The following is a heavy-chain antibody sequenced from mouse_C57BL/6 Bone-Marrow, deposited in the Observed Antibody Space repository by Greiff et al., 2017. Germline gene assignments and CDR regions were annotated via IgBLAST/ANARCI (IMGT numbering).Heavy chain of an antibody. Sequence: QVQLQQPGAELVMPGASVKLSCKASGYTFTSYWMHWVKQRPGQGLEWIGEIDPSDSYTNYNQKFKGKSTLTVDKSSSTDYMQLSSLTSEDSAVYYCARGYGSSPWFAYWGQGTLVTVSA. CDR2: IDPSDSYT. CDR1: GYTFTSYW. J-gene: IGHJ3*01. V-gene: IGHV1-69*01. D-gene: IGHD1-1*01. CDR3: ARGYGSSPWFAY.